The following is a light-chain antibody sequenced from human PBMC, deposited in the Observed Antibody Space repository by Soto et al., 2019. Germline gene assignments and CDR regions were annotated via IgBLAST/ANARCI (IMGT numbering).Light chain of an antibody. CDR2: DAS. CDR1: QSVSKNY. J-gene: IGKJ1*01. CDR3: QQCATAPLT. Sequence: EIVLTQSPGTLSLSPGERATLSCRASQSVSKNYLAWYQHKPDQAPRLLIDDASNRATGIPDRFSGSGSGTDFTLTISSLEPEDSAVYYCQQCATAPLTFGQGTKVKIK. V-gene: IGKV3-20*01.